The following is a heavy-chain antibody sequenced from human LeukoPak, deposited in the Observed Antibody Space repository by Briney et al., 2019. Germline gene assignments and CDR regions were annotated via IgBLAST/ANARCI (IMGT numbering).Heavy chain of an antibody. CDR1: GFTFSNYA. CDR3: AKDFRYRGGCYGWFGP. Sequence: PGGSLRLSCAASGFTFSNYAMAWVRQAPGKGLEWVSSISGAGGNTYYADTVKGRFTISRDNSKNTLYLQMNSLRVEDTALYYCAKDFRYRGGCYGWFGPWGQGTLVTVSS. V-gene: IGHV3-23*01. J-gene: IGHJ5*02. CDR2: ISGAGGNT. D-gene: IGHD2-21*02.